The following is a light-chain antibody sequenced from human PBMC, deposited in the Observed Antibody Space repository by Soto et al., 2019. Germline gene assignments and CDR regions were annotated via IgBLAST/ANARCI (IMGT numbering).Light chain of an antibody. CDR1: STDVGGYNL. J-gene: IGLJ1*01. CDR3: CSYTGSTTFV. V-gene: IGLV2-23*01. Sequence: QSALTQAASVSGSPGQSITISCTGTSTDVGGYNLVSWYQQHPGKAPKLIIYEGTKRPSGVSNRFSGSKSGNTASLTISGLQAEDEADYYCCSYTGSTTFVFGTGTKLTVL. CDR2: EGT.